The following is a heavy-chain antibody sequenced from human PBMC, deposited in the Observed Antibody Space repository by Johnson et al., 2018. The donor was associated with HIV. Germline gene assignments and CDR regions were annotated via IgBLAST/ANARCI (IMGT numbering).Heavy chain of an antibody. CDR1: GFTVDSNY. CDR2: INWNGGRP. V-gene: IGHV3-20*04. CDR3: TTGISWYGAITFDI. Sequence: VQLVESGGGLVQPGGSLRLSCAASGFTVDSNYMSWVRQAPGKGLEWVSGINWNGGRPGYVDSMKGRFTISRDNSKNTLYLQMNSLKTEDTAVYYCTTGISWYGAITFDIWGQGTMVIVSS. J-gene: IGHJ3*02. D-gene: IGHD3-10*01.